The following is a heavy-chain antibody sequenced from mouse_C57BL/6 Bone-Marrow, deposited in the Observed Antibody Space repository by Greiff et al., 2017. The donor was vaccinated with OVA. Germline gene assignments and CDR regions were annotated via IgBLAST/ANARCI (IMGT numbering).Heavy chain of an antibody. V-gene: IGHV12-3*01. D-gene: IGHD1-2*01. J-gene: IGHJ3*01. CDR3: AGDSDYGPWFAY. CDR1: GFPITSGYY. CDR2: ITHSGET. Sequence: VQLVESGPGLVKPSQSLFLTCSITGFPITSGYYWIWIRQSPGKPLEWMGYITHSGETFYNPSLQSPISITRETSKNQFFLQLNSVTTEDTAMYYCAGDSDYGPWFAYWGQGTLVTVSA.